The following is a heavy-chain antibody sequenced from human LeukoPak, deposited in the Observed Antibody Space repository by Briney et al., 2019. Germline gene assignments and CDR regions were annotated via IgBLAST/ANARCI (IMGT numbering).Heavy chain of an antibody. CDR3: ARRGSLDY. V-gene: IGHV3-21*04. CDR2: FGTRSTSI. CDR1: GFTFSGYS. D-gene: IGHD3-10*01. Sequence: KAGGSLRLSCTASGFTFSGYSMNWIRQAPGKGLEWVSSFGTRSTSIYHAGSVKGRFAISRDNAKNSLYLQMNSLRAEDTAVYYCARRGSLDYWGQGTLVTVSS. J-gene: IGHJ4*02.